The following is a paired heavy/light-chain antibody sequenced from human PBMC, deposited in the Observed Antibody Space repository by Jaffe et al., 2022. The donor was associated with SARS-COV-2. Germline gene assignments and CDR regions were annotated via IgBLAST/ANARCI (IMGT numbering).Heavy chain of an antibody. CDR3: TRQISGNLY. Sequence: QVQLVQSGAEVKKPGASVKVSCKASGYTLTTYVLHWVRQAPGQRLEWMGWINSGNGMTDYSQTFRGRITITRDKSASTAYMELNSLRSEDTAVYYCTRQISGNLYWGQGTLVTVSS. V-gene: IGHV1-3*04. J-gene: IGHJ4*02. CDR2: INSGNGMT. CDR1: GYTLTTYV. D-gene: IGHD1-20*01.
Light chain of an antibody. J-gene: IGLJ3*02. Sequence: QAVVTQEPSLTVSPGGTVTLTCGSSTGVVTSGHWPYWIQQKPGQAPRTLIYDVASRHPWTPARFSGSLLGGKAALTLSGAQPEDEAVYYCLLSYNNAWVFGGGTKLTVL. CDR2: DVA. CDR1: TGVVTSGHW. V-gene: IGLV7-46*01. CDR3: LLSYNNAWV.